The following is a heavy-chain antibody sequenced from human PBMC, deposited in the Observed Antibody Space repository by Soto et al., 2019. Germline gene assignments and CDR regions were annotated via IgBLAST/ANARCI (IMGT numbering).Heavy chain of an antibody. CDR3: ARGGPSGSYGVDY. CDR2: IIPILGIA. CDR1: GGTFSSYT. J-gene: IGHJ4*02. V-gene: IGHV1-69*02. D-gene: IGHD1-26*01. Sequence: QVQLVQSGAEVKKPGSSVKVSCKASGGTFSSYTISWVRQAPGQGLEWMGRIIPILGIANYAQKFQGRVTITADKSTSTAYMELSSLRSEDAAVYYCARGGPSGSYGVDYWGQGTLVTVSS.